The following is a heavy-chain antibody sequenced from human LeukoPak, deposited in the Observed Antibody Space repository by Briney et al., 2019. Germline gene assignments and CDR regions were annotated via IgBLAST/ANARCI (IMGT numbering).Heavy chain of an antibody. J-gene: IGHJ4*02. CDR3: ARDSGASYYSN. CDR1: GFTFSSYG. CDR2: IWYDGSSK. V-gene: IGHV3-33*01. Sequence: PGRSMRLSCAASGFTFSSYGMHWVRQAPGKGLEWVAVIWYDGSSKYYADSVKGRFTISRDNSKNTLYLQMNRLRAEDTAVYYCARDSGASYYSNWGQGTLVTVSS. D-gene: IGHD1-26*01.